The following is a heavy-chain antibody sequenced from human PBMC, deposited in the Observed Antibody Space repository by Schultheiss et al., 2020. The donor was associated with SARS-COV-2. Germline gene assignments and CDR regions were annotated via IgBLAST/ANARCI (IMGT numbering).Heavy chain of an antibody. CDR1: GFTVSSNY. V-gene: IGHV3-53*04. CDR3: ARVVAQGLVYYYYYMDL. Sequence: GESLKISCAASGFTVSSNYMSWVRQAPGKGLEWVSVIYSGGSTYYADSVKGRFTISRHNSKNTLYLQMNSLRAEDTAVYYCARVVAQGLVYYYYYMDLWGKGTTVTVSS. D-gene: IGHD6-19*01. J-gene: IGHJ6*03. CDR2: IYSGGST.